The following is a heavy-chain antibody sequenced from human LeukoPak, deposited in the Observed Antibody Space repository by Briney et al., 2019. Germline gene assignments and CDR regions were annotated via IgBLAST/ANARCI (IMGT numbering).Heavy chain of an antibody. D-gene: IGHD6-13*01. Sequence: KTSETLSLTCTVSGYSISSGYYWGWIRQPPGKGLEWIGSIYHSGSTYYNPSLKSRVTISVDTSKNQFSLKLSSVTAADTAVYYCARLLIAAAVPQLFDPWGQGTLVTVSS. CDR1: GYSISSGYY. V-gene: IGHV4-38-2*02. CDR3: ARLLIAAAVPQLFDP. CDR2: IYHSGST. J-gene: IGHJ5*02.